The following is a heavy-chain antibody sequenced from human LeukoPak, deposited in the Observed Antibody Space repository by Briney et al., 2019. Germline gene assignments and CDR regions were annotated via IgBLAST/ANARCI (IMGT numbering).Heavy chain of an antibody. Sequence: GESLQISCKGSGYTFCSNWIAWVRQMPGKGLELMGIIFPADSDTRLSPSFQGQVTISVDKSISTAYLQWSSLKASDTAMYYCARSPLYQSFDYWGQGTLVTVSS. J-gene: IGHJ4*02. D-gene: IGHD2-8*01. CDR1: GYTFCSNW. CDR3: ARSPLYQSFDY. V-gene: IGHV5-51*01. CDR2: IFPADSDT.